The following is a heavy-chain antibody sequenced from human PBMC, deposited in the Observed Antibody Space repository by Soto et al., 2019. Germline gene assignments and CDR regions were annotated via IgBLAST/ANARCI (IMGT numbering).Heavy chain of an antibody. D-gene: IGHD3-10*01. V-gene: IGHV4-31*03. CDR2: IYYSGST. CDR1: GGPISSGGYY. Sequence: QVQLQESGPGLVKPSQTLSLTCTVSGGPISSGGYYWSWIRQHPGKGLEWIGYIYYSGSTSYNPSLKSRVTISIDTSKNQFSLKVSSVTAADTAVYYCARDGGYGSGSYRFDYWGQGTLVTVSS. J-gene: IGHJ4*02. CDR3: ARDGGYGSGSYRFDY.